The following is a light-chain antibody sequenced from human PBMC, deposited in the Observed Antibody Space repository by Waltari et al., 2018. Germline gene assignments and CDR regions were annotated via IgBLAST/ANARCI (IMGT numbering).Light chain of an antibody. Sequence: EIVLTQSPGTLALYPGDRANLPCRASQSVGRALAWYQQKPGQAPRLLIYDASSRATGISDKFSGSGSGTDFSLTISRVEPEDFAVYFCQMYVRLPVTFDQGTKVEVK. CDR2: DAS. V-gene: IGKV3-20*01. CDR3: QMYVRLPVT. J-gene: IGKJ1*01. CDR1: QSVGRA.